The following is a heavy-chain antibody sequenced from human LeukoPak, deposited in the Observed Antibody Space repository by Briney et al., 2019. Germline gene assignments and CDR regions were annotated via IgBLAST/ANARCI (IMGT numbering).Heavy chain of an antibody. CDR2: INPSGGST. Sequence: ASVKVSCKASGYTFTSNDIHWVRQAPGQGLEWMGIINPSGGSTSYAQKFQGRVTMTRDTSTSTVYMELSSLRSEDTAMYYCARFASLYSRSWYYAFDIWGQGTMVTVSS. CDR1: GYTFTSND. J-gene: IGHJ3*02. D-gene: IGHD6-13*01. CDR3: ARFASLYSRSWYYAFDI. V-gene: IGHV1-46*01.